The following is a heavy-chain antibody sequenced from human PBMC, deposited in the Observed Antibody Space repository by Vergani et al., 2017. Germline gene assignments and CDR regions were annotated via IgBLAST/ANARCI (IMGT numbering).Heavy chain of an antibody. CDR2: IYYSGST. J-gene: IGHJ6*02. CDR3: ARGRRQLWPTRYYYYGMDV. D-gene: IGHD5-18*01. Sequence: QVQLQESGPGLVKPSETLSLTCTVSGGSISSYYWSWIWQPPGKGLEWIGYIYYSGSTNYNPSLKSRVTISVDTSKNQFSLKLSSVTAADTAVYYCARGRRQLWPTRYYYYGMDVWGQGTTVTVSS. V-gene: IGHV4-59*01. CDR1: GGSISSYY.